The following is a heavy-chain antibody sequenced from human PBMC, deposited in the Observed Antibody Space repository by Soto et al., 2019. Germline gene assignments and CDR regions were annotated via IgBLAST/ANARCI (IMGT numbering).Heavy chain of an antibody. CDR2: IIPIFGTA. J-gene: IGHJ6*02. CDR3: ARGGAMVNYYYGMDV. V-gene: IGHV1-69*13. Sequence: SVKVSCKASGGTFSSYAISWVRQAPGQGLEWMGGIIPIFGTANYAQKFQGRVTITADESTSTAYMELSSLRSEDTAVYYCARGGAMVNYYYGMDVWGQGTKVSVSS. CDR1: GGTFSSYA. D-gene: IGHD5-18*01.